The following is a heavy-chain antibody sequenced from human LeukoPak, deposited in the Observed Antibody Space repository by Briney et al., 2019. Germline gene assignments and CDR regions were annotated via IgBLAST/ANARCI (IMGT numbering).Heavy chain of an antibody. Sequence: GGSLRLSCAASGFTFSSYAMSWVRQAPGKGLEWVSAISGSGGSTYYADSVKGRFTISRDNSKNTLYLQMNSLRAEDTAVYYCARGDQQFYSGSYQGAFDIWGQGTMVTVSS. CDR1: GFTFSSYA. V-gene: IGHV3-23*01. CDR2: ISGSGGST. CDR3: ARGDQQFYSGSYQGAFDI. D-gene: IGHD1-26*01. J-gene: IGHJ3*02.